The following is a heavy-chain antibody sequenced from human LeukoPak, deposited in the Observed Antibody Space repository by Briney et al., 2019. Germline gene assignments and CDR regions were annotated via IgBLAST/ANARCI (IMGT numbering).Heavy chain of an antibody. CDR1: GFTFSSYS. CDR2: ISGSGGST. V-gene: IGHV3-23*01. D-gene: IGHD6-13*01. CDR3: TTDEVSSWYDAFDI. J-gene: IGHJ3*02. Sequence: GGSLSLSCAASGFTFSSYSMSWVRQAPGKGLEWVSAISGSGGSTYYADSVKGRFTISRDNSKNTLYLQMNSLRAEDTAVYYCTTDEVSSWYDAFDIWGQGTMVTVSS.